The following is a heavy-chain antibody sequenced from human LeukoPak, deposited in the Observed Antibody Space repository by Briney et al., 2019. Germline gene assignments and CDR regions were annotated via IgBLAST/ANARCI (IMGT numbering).Heavy chain of an antibody. CDR2: INHSGSI. V-gene: IGHV4-34*01. CDR3: ARGRRPYSSGWSIFDY. J-gene: IGHJ4*02. CDR1: GGSFSGYY. Sequence: PSETLSLTCAVYGGSFSGYYWSWIRQPPGKGLEWIGEINHSGSINYNPSLKSRVTISVDTSKNQFSLKLSSVTAADTAVYYCARGRRPYSSGWSIFDYWGQGTLVTVSS. D-gene: IGHD6-19*01.